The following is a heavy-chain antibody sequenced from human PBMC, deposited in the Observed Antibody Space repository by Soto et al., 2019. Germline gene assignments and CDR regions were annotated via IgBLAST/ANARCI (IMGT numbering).Heavy chain of an antibody. Sequence: PGESLKISCQGSGYSFSTYWIGWVRQLPGKGLEWMGIIYAGDSETRYSPSFQGQVTISVDKSISTAFLQWTSLKDSDTAIYYCVRRRYSSGWYTDYWGQGTQVTVSS. CDR1: GYSFSTYW. CDR2: IYAGDSET. D-gene: IGHD6-19*01. J-gene: IGHJ4*02. V-gene: IGHV5-51*01. CDR3: VRRRYSSGWYTDY.